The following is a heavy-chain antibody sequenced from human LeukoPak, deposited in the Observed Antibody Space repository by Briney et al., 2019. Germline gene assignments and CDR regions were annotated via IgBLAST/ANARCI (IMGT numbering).Heavy chain of an antibody. D-gene: IGHD6-13*01. J-gene: IGHJ4*02. CDR1: GFTVSSNY. V-gene: IGHV3-53*01. CDR2: IYSGGST. CDR3: ARGSQQLVIDY. Sequence: GGSLRLSCAASGFTVSSNYMSWVRQAPGKGLEWVSVIYSGGSTYYADSVKGRFTISRDNAKNSLYLQMNSLRDEDTAMYYCARGSQQLVIDYWGQGTLVTASS.